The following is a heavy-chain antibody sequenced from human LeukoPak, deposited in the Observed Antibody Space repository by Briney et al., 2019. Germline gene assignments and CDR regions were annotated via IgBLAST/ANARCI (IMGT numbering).Heavy chain of an antibody. CDR1: GFTFSNYW. J-gene: IGHJ6*02. D-gene: IGHD3-9*01. CDR3: AKGRNVLRYPYGMDV. V-gene: IGHV3-74*03. Sequence: GSLRLSCAASGFTFSNYWIHWVRQAPGKGLVWVSRIDNAGSITTYADSVKGRFTISRDNSKNTLYLQMNSLRAEDTAVYYCAKGRNVLRYPYGMDVWGQGTTVTVSS. CDR2: IDNAGSIT.